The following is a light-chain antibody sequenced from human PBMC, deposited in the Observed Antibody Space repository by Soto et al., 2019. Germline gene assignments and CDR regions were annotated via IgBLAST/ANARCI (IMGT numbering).Light chain of an antibody. J-gene: IGKJ1*01. CDR2: AAS. Sequence: DIQLTHSASSLSASVGYRVTITCRASQSISSYLNWYQQKPGKAPRLLIYAASNLQSGVPSRFSGSGSGTDFTLTISSLQPEDFATYYCQQSYSTPWTFGRGTKVDIK. CDR3: QQSYSTPWT. CDR1: QSISSY. V-gene: IGKV1-39*01.